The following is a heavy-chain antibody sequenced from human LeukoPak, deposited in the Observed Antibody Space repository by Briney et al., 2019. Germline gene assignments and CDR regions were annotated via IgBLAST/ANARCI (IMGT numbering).Heavy chain of an antibody. J-gene: IGHJ2*01. CDR1: GFTVSSNY. CDR2: IYSSGST. Sequence: GGSLRLSCAASGFTVSSNYMSWVRQAPGKGLEWVSVIYSSGSTYYADSVKGRFTISRDNSKNTLYLQMNSLRAEDTAVYYCAKDLGGGSGCYDLWGRGTLVTVSS. D-gene: IGHD6-19*01. CDR3: AKDLGGGSGCYDL. V-gene: IGHV3-66*03.